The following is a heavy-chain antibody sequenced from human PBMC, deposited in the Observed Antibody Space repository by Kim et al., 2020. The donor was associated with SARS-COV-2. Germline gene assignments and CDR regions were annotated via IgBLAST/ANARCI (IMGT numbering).Heavy chain of an antibody. J-gene: IGHJ6*02. Sequence: GGSLRLSCAASGFTFSSYSMNWVRQAPGKGLEWVSSISSSSSYIYYADSVKGRFTISRDNAKNSLYLQMNSLRAEDTAVYYCARDSGYSGYDWDYYYYGMDVWGQGTTVTVSS. CDR3: ARDSGYSGYDWDYYYYGMDV. CDR1: GFTFSSYS. CDR2: ISSSSSYI. V-gene: IGHV3-21*01. D-gene: IGHD5-12*01.